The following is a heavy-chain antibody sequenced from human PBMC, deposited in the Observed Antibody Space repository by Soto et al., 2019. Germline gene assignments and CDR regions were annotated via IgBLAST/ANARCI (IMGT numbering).Heavy chain of an antibody. V-gene: IGHV1-69*01. CDR3: ARPKRGYSYDNYYYSGMDV. Sequence: QVQLVQSGAEVKKPGSSVKVSCKASGGTFSSYAISWVRQAPGQGLEWMGGIIPIFGTANYAQKFQGRVTITEDESTSTAYMELSSLRSEDTAVYYCARPKRGYSYDNYYYSGMDVWGQGTTVTVSS. J-gene: IGHJ6*02. CDR2: IIPIFGTA. CDR1: GGTFSSYA. D-gene: IGHD5-18*01.